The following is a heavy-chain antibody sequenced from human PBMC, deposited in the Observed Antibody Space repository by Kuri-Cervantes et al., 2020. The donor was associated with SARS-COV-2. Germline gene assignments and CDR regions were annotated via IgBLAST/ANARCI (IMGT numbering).Heavy chain of an antibody. CDR2: ISAYNGNT. V-gene: IGHV1-18*01. J-gene: IGHJ4*02. CDR1: GYRFTSYG. Sequence: ASVKVSCKASGYRFTSYGISWVRQAPGQGLEWMGWISAYNGNTNYAQKLQGRVTMTTDTSTSTAYMELRSLRSDDTAVYYCARDPNYDSSGYYGLTFDYWGQGTLVTVSS. CDR3: ARDPNYDSSGYYGLTFDY. D-gene: IGHD3-22*01.